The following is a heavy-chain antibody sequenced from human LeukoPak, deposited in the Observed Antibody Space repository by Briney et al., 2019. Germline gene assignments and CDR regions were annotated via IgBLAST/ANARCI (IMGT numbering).Heavy chain of an antibody. J-gene: IGHJ4*02. Sequence: GGSLRLSCAASGFTFSSYAMSWVRQAPGKGLEWFSAISGSGGSTYYADSVKGRFTISRDNSKNTLYLQMNSLRAEDTAVYYCAKDGIMITFGGVIVSNYFDYWGQGTLVTVSS. D-gene: IGHD3-16*02. CDR2: ISGSGGST. V-gene: IGHV3-23*01. CDR3: AKDGIMITFGGVIVSNYFDY. CDR1: GFTFSSYA.